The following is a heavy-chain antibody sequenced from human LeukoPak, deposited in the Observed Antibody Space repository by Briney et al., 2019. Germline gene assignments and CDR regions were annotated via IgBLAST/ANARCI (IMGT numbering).Heavy chain of an antibody. CDR2: VKHPGGT. Sequence: PSETLSLTCAVYGGSFSDYYWTWIRQSPGEGLEWIGEVKHPGGTNYSPSLRGRVAISVDTSKNQCSLRLTSVTAADTSVFYCARGRGHSSGWGHYYYSLDVWGQGTAVTVSS. V-gene: IGHV4-34*01. CDR1: GGSFSDYY. D-gene: IGHD3-10*01. J-gene: IGHJ6*02. CDR3: ARGRGHSSGWGHYYYSLDV.